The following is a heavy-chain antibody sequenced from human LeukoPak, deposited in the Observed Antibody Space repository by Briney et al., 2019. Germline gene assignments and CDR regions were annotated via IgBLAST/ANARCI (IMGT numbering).Heavy chain of an antibody. J-gene: IGHJ4*02. D-gene: IGHD3-10*01. Sequence: GGSLRLSCAASGFTFNSYGMHWVRQAPGKGLEWVAVISYDGNDKFYRDSVKGRFTISRDNSKNTLYLQMNSLRAEDTAVYYCARVASDYYGSGSYYNDGSFVLDYWGQGTLVTVSS. CDR3: ARVASDYYGSGSYYNDGSFVLDY. V-gene: IGHV3-30*03. CDR1: GFTFNSYG. CDR2: ISYDGNDK.